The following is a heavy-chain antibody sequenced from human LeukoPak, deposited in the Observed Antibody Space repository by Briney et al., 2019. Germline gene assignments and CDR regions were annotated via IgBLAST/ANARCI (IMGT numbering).Heavy chain of an antibody. D-gene: IGHD3-3*01. CDR1: GFTFDDYA. CDR2: ITWNSATI. CDR3: AREHYDFWSGYPPDAFDI. Sequence: GRSLRLSCATSGFTFDDYAMHWVRQAPGKGLEWVSGITWNSATIVYADSVKGRFTISRDNAKNSVYLQMNSLRAEDTAVYYCAREHYDFWSGYPPDAFDIWGQGTMVTVSS. J-gene: IGHJ3*02. V-gene: IGHV3-9*01.